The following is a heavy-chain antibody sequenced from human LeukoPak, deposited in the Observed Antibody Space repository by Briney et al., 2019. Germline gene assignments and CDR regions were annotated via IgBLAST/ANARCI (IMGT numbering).Heavy chain of an antibody. V-gene: IGHV4-34*01. J-gene: IGHJ6*03. CDR1: GGSFSGCY. Sequence: SETLSLTCAVYGGSFSGCYWSWIRRPPGKGREWIGEINHSGSTNYNPSLNSRVTISVDTSKNQFSLKLSSVTAADTAVYYCASLARRPPYYYYMDVWGKGTTVTISS. CDR2: INHSGST. CDR3: ASLARRPPYYYYMDV.